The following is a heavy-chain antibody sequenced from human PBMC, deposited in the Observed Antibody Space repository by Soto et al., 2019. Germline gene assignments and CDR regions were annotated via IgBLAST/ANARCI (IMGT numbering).Heavy chain of an antibody. Sequence: GESLRLSCAASGFTFSSYGMHWVRQAPGKGLEWVAVISHDGSNKYFADNVKGRITISRDNSQNTLYLQMNSLRAEDTAVYYCAKEGEHSSGWANFDYWGQGT. CDR2: ISHDGSNK. CDR1: GFTFSSYG. D-gene: IGHD6-19*01. CDR3: AKEGEHSSGWANFDY. J-gene: IGHJ4*02. V-gene: IGHV3-30*18.